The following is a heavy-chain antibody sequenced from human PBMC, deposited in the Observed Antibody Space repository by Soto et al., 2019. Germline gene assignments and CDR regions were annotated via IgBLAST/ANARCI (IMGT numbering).Heavy chain of an antibody. J-gene: IGHJ6*02. CDR2: ISSSGSTI. CDR3: ARDIPESNYCSSTSGFYYYYRMDG. D-gene: IGHD2-2*01. V-gene: IGHV3-48*03. Sequence: PRLSCAASGFRFSNAWMNWVRQAPGKGLEWISYISSSGSTIHYADSVKGRFNISRDNAKNSLYLQMNSLRAEDTAVYYCARDIPESNYCSSTSGFYYYYRMDGWGQGTTVTVSS. CDR1: GFRFSNAW.